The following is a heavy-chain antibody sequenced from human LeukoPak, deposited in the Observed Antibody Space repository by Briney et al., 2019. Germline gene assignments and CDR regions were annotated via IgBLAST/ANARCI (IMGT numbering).Heavy chain of an antibody. CDR3: ARVARIGLDY. J-gene: IGHJ4*02. D-gene: IGHD5-12*01. V-gene: IGHV4-61*01. Sequence: PSETLSLTCTVSGGSVSSGSYYWSWIRQPPGKGLEWIGYIYYSGSTNYNPSLKSRVTISVDTSKNQFSLKLSSVTAADTAVYYCARVARIGLDYWGQGTLVTVSS. CDR1: GGSVSSGSYY. CDR2: IYYSGST.